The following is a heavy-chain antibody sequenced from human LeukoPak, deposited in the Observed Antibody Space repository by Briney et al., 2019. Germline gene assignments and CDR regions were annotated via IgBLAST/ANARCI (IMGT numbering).Heavy chain of an antibody. J-gene: IGHJ3*02. D-gene: IGHD5-18*01. Sequence: GGSLRLSCAASGFTFSTYWMHWVRQAPGKGLVWVSRISHDGSSSSYADSVKGRFTISRDNAKNTLYLQMNSLRADDTAVYYCVRAGYPYAFDIWGQGTMVTVSS. CDR2: ISHDGSSS. CDR3: VRAGYPYAFDI. CDR1: GFTFSTYW. V-gene: IGHV3-74*01.